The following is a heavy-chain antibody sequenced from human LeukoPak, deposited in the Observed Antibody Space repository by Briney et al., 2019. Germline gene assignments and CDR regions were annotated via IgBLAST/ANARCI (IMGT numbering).Heavy chain of an antibody. CDR3: ARDEGAHSYDSSGYYGWFDP. D-gene: IGHD3-22*01. CDR2: INTNTGNP. CDR1: GYTFTSYA. Sequence: ASVKVSCKAFGYTFTSYAMNWVRQAPGQGLEWMGWINTNTGNPTYAQGFTGRFVFSLDTTVSTAYLQISSLKAEDTAIYYCARDEGAHSYDSSGYYGWFDPWGHGTLVTVFS. J-gene: IGHJ5*02. V-gene: IGHV7-4-1*02.